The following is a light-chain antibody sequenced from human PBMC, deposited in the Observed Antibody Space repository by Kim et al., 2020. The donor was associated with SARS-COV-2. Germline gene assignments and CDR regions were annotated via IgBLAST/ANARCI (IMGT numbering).Light chain of an antibody. CDR3: QQYNNWQYS. J-gene: IGKJ2*01. CDR1: QSVSIH. Sequence: SVSPGERAPRPCRASQSVSIHLAWYQQKPGQAPRRLIYGASTRATCIPARFSGSGSGTEFTLTISLLQSEDFAVYYCQQYNNWQYSFGQGTKLEI. CDR2: GAS. V-gene: IGKV3-15*01.